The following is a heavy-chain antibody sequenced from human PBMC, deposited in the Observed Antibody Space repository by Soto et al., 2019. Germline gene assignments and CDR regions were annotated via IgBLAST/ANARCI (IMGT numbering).Heavy chain of an antibody. D-gene: IGHD3-16*01. CDR2: VSVTAGTT. V-gene: IGHV3-23*01. Sequence: WGSLRLSCAASGFTFSNYAMSWVRQAPGKGLEWVSLVSVTAGTTYYTDSVKGRFTISRDNSRNTVYLQMNSLRADDTAVYYCAKDRLAGGFDYWGQGTLVTVSS. CDR1: GFTFSNYA. J-gene: IGHJ4*02. CDR3: AKDRLAGGFDY.